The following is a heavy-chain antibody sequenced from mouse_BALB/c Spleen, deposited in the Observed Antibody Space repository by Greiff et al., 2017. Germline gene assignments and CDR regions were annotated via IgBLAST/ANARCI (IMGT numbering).Heavy chain of an antibody. Sequence: EVQLQQSGPELVKPGASVKISCKASGYSFTGYYMHWVKQSHVKSLEWIGRINPYNGATSYNQNFKDKASLTVDKSSSTAYMELHSLTSEDSAVYYGARSEYGTTGAMDYWGQGTSVTVSS. CDR2: INPYNGAT. J-gene: IGHJ4*01. CDR1: GYSFTGYY. V-gene: IGHV1-31*01. D-gene: IGHD1-1*01. CDR3: ARSEYGTTGAMDY.